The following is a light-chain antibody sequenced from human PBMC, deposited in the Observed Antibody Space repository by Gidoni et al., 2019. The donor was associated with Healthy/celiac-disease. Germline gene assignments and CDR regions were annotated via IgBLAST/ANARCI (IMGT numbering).Light chain of an antibody. J-gene: IGLJ2*01. Sequence: QSVLTQPPSVSGAPGQRVTISCTGSSSNLGAGYDVHRYQQLPGTAPKLLIFGNSNRPPGFPDRFSGSKSGTSASLAITGLQAEDEADDYCQSYDSSLSGSGVFGGGTKLTVL. CDR1: SSNLGAGYD. CDR3: QSYDSSLSGSGV. CDR2: GNS. V-gene: IGLV1-40*01.